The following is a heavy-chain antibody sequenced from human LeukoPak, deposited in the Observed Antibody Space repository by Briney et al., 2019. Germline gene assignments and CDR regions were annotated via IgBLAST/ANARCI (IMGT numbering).Heavy chain of an antibody. J-gene: IGHJ4*02. D-gene: IGHD3-22*01. CDR2: ISSSSGYI. V-gene: IGHV3-21*01. CDR1: GFTFSSYS. Sequence: GGSLRLSCAASGFTFSSYSMTWVRQAPGKGLEWVSSISSSSGYIYYADSVKGRFTISRDNAKNSLYLQMNSLRAEDTAVYYCARGGYYYDSSGPEFDYWGQGTLVTVSS. CDR3: ARGGYYYDSSGPEFDY.